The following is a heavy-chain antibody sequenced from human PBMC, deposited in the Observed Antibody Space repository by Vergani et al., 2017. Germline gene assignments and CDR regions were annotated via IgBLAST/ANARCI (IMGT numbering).Heavy chain of an antibody. CDR2: IYYSGST. Sequence: QLQLQESGPGLVKPSETLSLTCTVSGGSISSSSYYWGWIRQPXGKGLEWIGSIYYSGSTYYTPSLKSRVTIAVDTSKNQFSLTLSSVTAADTAVYYCARDALYYYGSGSYESWFDPWGQGTLVTVSS. D-gene: IGHD3-10*01. CDR3: ARDALYYYGSGSYESWFDP. CDR1: GGSISSSSYY. J-gene: IGHJ5*02. V-gene: IGHV4-39*07.